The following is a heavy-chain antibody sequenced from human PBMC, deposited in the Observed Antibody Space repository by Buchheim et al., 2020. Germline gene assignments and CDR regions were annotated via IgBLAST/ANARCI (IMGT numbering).Heavy chain of an antibody. CDR2: ISDSGATI. J-gene: IGHJ4*02. D-gene: IGHD2/OR15-2a*01. Sequence: EVQLVESGGGLVQPGGSLRLSCAASGFTFNTYEMMWVRQAPGKGLEWVSYISDSGATIYYVDSVKGRFTIPSANAQNSLYLPMDSLRVEDTGVYYCARDVLLHEGVDYWGRGTL. CDR1: GFTFNTYE. V-gene: IGHV3-48*03. CDR3: ARDVLLHEGVDY.